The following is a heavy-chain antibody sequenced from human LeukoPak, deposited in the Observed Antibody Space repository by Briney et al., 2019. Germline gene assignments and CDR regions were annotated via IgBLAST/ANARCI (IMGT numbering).Heavy chain of an antibody. V-gene: IGHV3-30-3*01. CDR3: ARAGDCSSTSCAHREYFQH. CDR1: GFTFSSYA. Sequence: QPGRSLRLSCAASGFTFSSYAMHWVRQAPGKGLEWVAVISYDGSNKYYADSVKGRFTISRDNSKNTLYLQMNSLRAEDTAVYYRARAGDCSSTSCAHREYFQHWGQGTLVTVSS. J-gene: IGHJ1*01. D-gene: IGHD2-2*01. CDR2: ISYDGSNK.